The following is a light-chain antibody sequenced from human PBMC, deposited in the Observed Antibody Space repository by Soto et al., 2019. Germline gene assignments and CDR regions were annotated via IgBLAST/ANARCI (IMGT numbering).Light chain of an antibody. J-gene: IGKJ4*01. Sequence: IVLTQSPGTLSLSPGEGATLSCRASQNIKNNFLAWYQQRPGQAPRLLIHAASIRATGTPERFTGSASGTVFTLIISRLEPEYFAVYYCQQHGTSLTFGGGTRVEIK. CDR2: AAS. V-gene: IGKV3-20*01. CDR3: QQHGTSLT. CDR1: QNIKNNF.